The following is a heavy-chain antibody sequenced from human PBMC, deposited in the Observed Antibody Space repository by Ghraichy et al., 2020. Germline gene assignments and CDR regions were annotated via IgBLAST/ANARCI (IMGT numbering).Heavy chain of an antibody. CDR1: EFSFSSYS. Sequence: GSLNISCAASEFSFSSYSIHWVRQAPGKGLEWVAVIWNDGSIKYYADSVEGRFTISRDNSKNTLYLQMNSLRAEDTAVYYCARENSVAGTRAFDIWGQGTMVTVSS. V-gene: IGHV3-33*01. D-gene: IGHD6-19*01. CDR3: ARENSVAGTRAFDI. CDR2: IWNDGSIK. J-gene: IGHJ3*02.